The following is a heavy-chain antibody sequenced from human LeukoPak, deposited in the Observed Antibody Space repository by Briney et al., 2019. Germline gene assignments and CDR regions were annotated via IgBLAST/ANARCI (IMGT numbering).Heavy chain of an antibody. Sequence: PAAGSLRLSCAASGFSFSSYGMHWVRQAPGKGLEWVAVISYDGSNKYYADSVKGRFTISRDNSKNTLYLQMNSLRAEDTAVYYCAKEGMMATSPDYWGQGTLVTVSS. J-gene: IGHJ4*02. CDR2: ISYDGSNK. CDR3: AKEGMMATSPDY. V-gene: IGHV3-30*18. D-gene: IGHD5-24*01. CDR1: GFSFSSYG.